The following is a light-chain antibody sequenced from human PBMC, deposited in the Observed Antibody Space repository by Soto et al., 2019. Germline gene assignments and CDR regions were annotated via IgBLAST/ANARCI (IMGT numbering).Light chain of an antibody. CDR2: AAS. J-gene: IGKJ2*01. CDR3: QQLNSYPL. V-gene: IGKV1-9*01. CDR1: QGISSY. Sequence: IQLTQSPSSLSASVGDRVTITCRASQGISSYLAWYQQKPGKAPKPLIYAASTLQSGVPSRFSGSGSGTDFTLTISSLQPEEFATYYCQQLNSYPLFGKGTKLEIK.